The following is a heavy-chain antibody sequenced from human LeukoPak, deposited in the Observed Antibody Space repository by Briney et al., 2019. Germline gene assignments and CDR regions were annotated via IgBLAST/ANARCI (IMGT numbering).Heavy chain of an antibody. CDR3: ARSGITMVRGAFDY. D-gene: IGHD3-10*01. Sequence: GVSLRLSCAASGFTFSSYSMNWVRQAPGKGLEWVSSISRSSSYIYYADSVKGRFTISRDNAKNSLYLQMNSLRAEDTAVYYCARSGITMVRGAFDYWGQGTLVTVS. V-gene: IGHV3-21*01. J-gene: IGHJ4*02. CDR1: GFTFSSYS. CDR2: ISRSSSYI.